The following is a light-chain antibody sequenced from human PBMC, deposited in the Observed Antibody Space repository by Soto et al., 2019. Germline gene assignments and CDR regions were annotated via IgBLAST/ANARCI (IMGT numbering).Light chain of an antibody. CDR2: DAS. CDR3: QQSYIVPYT. Sequence: EIVMTQSPATLSVSPGESATLSCRASQSVSSNLAWHQQKPGQAPRILMYDASTRATGISARFSGSGSGTEFTLTISSLQSEDFAVYYCQQSYIVPYTFGRGTSLDI. V-gene: IGKV3-15*01. CDR1: QSVSSN. J-gene: IGKJ2*01.